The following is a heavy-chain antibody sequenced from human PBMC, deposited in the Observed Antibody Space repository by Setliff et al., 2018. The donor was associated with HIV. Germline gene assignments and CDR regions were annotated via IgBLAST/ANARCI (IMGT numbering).Heavy chain of an antibody. D-gene: IGHD5-18*01. CDR3: ARTRGYTYGYVDY. CDR2: IYYSGST. CDR1: GASISSSGHY. Sequence: SETLSLTCTVSGASISSSGHYWGWVRQTPGKGLQWIGHIYYSGSTYYNPSLKSRVTISVDTSKNQFSLELSSVTAADTAIYYCARTRGYTYGYVDYWGQGTLVTVSS. V-gene: IGHV4-39*01. J-gene: IGHJ4*02.